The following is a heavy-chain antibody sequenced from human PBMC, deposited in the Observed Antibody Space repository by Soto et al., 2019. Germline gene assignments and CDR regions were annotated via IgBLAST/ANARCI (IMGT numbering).Heavy chain of an antibody. J-gene: IGHJ3*02. CDR1: GFTFNSYG. CDR3: ANGHGSYTAGFDI. V-gene: IGHV3-30*18. D-gene: IGHD2-8*02. Sequence: QVQLVESXXGXXXXXXXLRLSCAASGFTFNSYGMHWVRQAPGKGLEWVAVISYDGGNKDYADSVKGRFTISRDNSKSTLYLQMNSLRVEDTAVYYCANGHGSYTAGFDIWGQGTMVTVSS. CDR2: ISYDGGNK.